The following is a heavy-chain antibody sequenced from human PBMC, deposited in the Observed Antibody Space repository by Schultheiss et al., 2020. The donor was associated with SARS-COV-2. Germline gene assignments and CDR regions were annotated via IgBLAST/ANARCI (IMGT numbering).Heavy chain of an antibody. CDR1: GGSISSGGYY. D-gene: IGHD3-3*01. Sequence: SETLSLTCTVSGGSISSGGYYWSWIRQPPGKGLEWIGYIYYSGTTNYNPSLKSRVTISVDTSKNQFSLKLSSVTAADTAVYYCARGKTIRPFGAPLQHWGQGSLVTVSS. CDR2: IYYSGTT. J-gene: IGHJ1*01. V-gene: IGHV4-61*08. CDR3: ARGKTIRPFGAPLQH.